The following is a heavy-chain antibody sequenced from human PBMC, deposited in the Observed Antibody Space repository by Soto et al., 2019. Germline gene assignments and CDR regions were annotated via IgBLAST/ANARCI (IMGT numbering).Heavy chain of an antibody. D-gene: IGHD3-3*01. Sequence: PGEALKISCKGSGYSFTSYWIGWVRQMPVKGLEWMGIIYPGDSDTRYSPSFQGQVAISADKSISTAYLQWSSLKASDTAMYYCARQRDVTIFGVVDYYYYGMDVWGQGTTVTVSS. CDR2: IYPGDSDT. V-gene: IGHV5-51*01. CDR1: GYSFTSYW. CDR3: ARQRDVTIFGVVDYYYYGMDV. J-gene: IGHJ6*02.